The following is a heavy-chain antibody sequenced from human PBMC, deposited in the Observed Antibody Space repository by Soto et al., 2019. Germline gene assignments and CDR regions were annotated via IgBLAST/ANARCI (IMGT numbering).Heavy chain of an antibody. CDR1: GGTFNNYA. V-gene: IGHV1-69*01. J-gene: IGHJ4*02. Sequence: QVQLVQSGAEVKKPGSSVKVSCKASGGTFNNYAISWVRQAPGQGLEWMGGIIPIIGTGDYTHKFQGRLAISADESTGTTFMELSSLRSEDTSLYYCARGGVDVVATSALDYWGQGTLVTVSS. D-gene: IGHD5-12*01. CDR2: IIPIIGTG. CDR3: ARGGVDVVATSALDY.